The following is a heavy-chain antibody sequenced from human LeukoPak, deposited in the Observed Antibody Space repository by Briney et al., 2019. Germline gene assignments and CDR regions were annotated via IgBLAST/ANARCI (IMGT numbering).Heavy chain of an antibody. Sequence: GGALRLSCAASGFTFSSYAMSWVRQAPGKGLEGVSAISGRGGSTYYADSVKGRFTISRDNSKNTLYLQMNSLRAEDTAVYYCAKGHSSGWYGWFDPWGQGTLVTVSS. CDR3: AKGHSSGWYGWFDP. J-gene: IGHJ5*02. D-gene: IGHD6-19*01. CDR2: ISGRGGST. CDR1: GFTFSSYA. V-gene: IGHV3-23*01.